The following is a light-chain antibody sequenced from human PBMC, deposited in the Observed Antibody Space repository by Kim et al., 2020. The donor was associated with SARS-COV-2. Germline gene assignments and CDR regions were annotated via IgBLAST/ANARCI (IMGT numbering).Light chain of an antibody. V-gene: IGKV1-39*01. CDR1: QTIRIY. J-gene: IGKJ1*01. CDR2: AAV. Sequence: DIQVTQSPSSLSASIGGGVTITCRANQTIRIYLNWYQQKSGKAPQPLIYAAVNLGGGVPSRFSGSGSGTDFTLSISNLQPEDSATYYCQQTYSLPWTFGQGTKVEIK. CDR3: QQTYSLPWT.